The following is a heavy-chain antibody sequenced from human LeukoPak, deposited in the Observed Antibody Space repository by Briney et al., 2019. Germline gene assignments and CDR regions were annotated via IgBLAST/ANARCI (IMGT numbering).Heavy chain of an antibody. Sequence: PSETLSLTCTVSGGSISSYYWSWIRQPAGKGLEWIGHIYTSGSTNYNPSLKSRVTMSVDTSKNQFSLKLSSVTAADTAVYYCARVDTTGYYYYHGMDVWGQGTTVTVSS. D-gene: IGHD2/OR15-2a*01. J-gene: IGHJ6*02. CDR1: GGSISSYY. CDR2: IYTSGST. V-gene: IGHV4-4*07. CDR3: ARVDTTGYYYYHGMDV.